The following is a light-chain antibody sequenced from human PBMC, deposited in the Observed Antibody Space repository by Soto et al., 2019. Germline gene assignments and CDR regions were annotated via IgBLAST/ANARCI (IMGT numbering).Light chain of an antibody. Sequence: QSVLTQPPSASGTPGQRVTISCSGSSSNIGHNTVNWYQQFPATAPKLLIYTNNQRPSGVPDRFSGSKSGTSASLAISGLQSEDEADYYCAAWDDSLNGWVFGGGTKLTVL. CDR3: AAWDDSLNGWV. J-gene: IGLJ3*02. V-gene: IGLV1-44*01. CDR1: SSNIGHNT. CDR2: TNN.